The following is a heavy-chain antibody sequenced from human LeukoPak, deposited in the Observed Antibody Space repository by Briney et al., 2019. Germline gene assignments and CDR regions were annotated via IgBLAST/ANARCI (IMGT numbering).Heavy chain of an antibody. J-gene: IGHJ5*02. Sequence: GASVKVSYKASGYTFSDYYMHLVRQAPGQGLEWMGVINPSGTWTSYAQKFRGRITMTRDMSTSTDYMELRSLGFEDTAVYYCAKDNSVGDIAWWFDPWGQGTLVTVSS. V-gene: IGHV1-46*01. CDR2: INPSGTWT. CDR1: GYTFSDYY. CDR3: AKDNSVGDIAWWFDP. D-gene: IGHD1-26*01.